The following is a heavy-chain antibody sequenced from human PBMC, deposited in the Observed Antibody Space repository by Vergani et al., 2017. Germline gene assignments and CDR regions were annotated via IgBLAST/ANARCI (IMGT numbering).Heavy chain of an antibody. CDR1: CGSISRGDYS. V-gene: IGHV4-30-4*01. Sequence: QVQLQESGPRLVKPSQTLSLTCTVSCGSISRGDYSWSWIRQPPGKGLEWSGYIYYSGSTYYNPSLKSRVTISVDTSKNPFSLKLSSVTAADTAVYYCARGEMVVVPAAIGFDYWGQGTLVTVSS. CDR3: ARGEMVVVPAAIGFDY. D-gene: IGHD2-2*01. J-gene: IGHJ4*02. CDR2: IYYSGST.